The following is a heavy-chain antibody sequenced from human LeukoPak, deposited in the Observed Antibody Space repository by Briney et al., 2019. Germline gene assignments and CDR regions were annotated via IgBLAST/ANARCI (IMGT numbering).Heavy chain of an antibody. V-gene: IGHV3-48*03. CDR2: ISSGGETI. Sequence: GGSLRLSCAASGFIFSSYEMNWVRQAPGKGPEWVSYISSGGETIYYVDSVKGRFTISRDNSKNSLYLQMNSLRVEDTAIYYCVRDGGTRLKYSYGYGDYWGQGTLVTVSS. CDR3: VRDGGTRLKYSYGYGDY. J-gene: IGHJ4*02. CDR1: GFIFSSYE. D-gene: IGHD5-18*01.